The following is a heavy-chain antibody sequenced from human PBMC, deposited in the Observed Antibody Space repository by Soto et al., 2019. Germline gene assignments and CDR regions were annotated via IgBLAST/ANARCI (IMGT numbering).Heavy chain of an antibody. V-gene: IGHV1-69*01. CDR2: IIPIFGTA. Sequence: VQLVQSGAEVKKPGSSVKVSCKASGGTFSSYAISWVRQAPGQGLEWMGGIIPIFGTANYAQKFQGRVTITADESTSTVYMELSSLRSEDRGVYYCARVGITMIVVAALDYWAQGTLVTVSS. CDR3: ARVGITMIVVAALDY. CDR1: GGTFSSYA. J-gene: IGHJ4*02. D-gene: IGHD3-22*01.